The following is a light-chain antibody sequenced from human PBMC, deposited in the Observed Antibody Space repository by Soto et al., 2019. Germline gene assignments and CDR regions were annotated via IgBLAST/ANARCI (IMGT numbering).Light chain of an antibody. CDR2: GNI. J-gene: IGLJ2*01. V-gene: IGLV1-40*01. CDR3: QSYDSSLSGSV. Sequence: QAVVTQPPSVSGAPGQRVTISCTGSSSNIGAGYDVHWYQQFPGTAPKLLIYGNINRPSGVPDRFSGSKSGTSASLAITGLQAEDEADYYCQSYDSSLSGSVFGGGTKVTVL. CDR1: SSNIGAGYD.